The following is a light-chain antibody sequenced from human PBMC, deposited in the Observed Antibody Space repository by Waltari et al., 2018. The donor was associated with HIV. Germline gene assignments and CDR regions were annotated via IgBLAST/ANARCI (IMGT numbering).Light chain of an antibody. CDR2: KAS. CDR3: QQYNTYPYT. CDR1: QSISTW. J-gene: IGKJ2*01. V-gene: IGKV1-5*03. Sequence: DIQMTQSPFTLSASVGDRVTITCRASQSISTWLAWYQQKPGKAPKLLMFKASTLESGVPSRFSGSGSETEFTLTINSLQPDDFATYYCQQYNTYPYTFGPGTKLEIK.